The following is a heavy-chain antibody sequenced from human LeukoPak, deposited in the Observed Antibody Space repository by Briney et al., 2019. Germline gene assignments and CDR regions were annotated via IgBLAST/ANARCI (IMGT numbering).Heavy chain of an antibody. Sequence: ASVKVSCKASGYTFTSYDINWVRQATGQGLEWMGWMNPNSGNTGYAQKFQGRVTMTRDMSTSTVYMELSSLRSEDMAVYYCARADSGWYAIDYWGQGTLATVSS. CDR3: ARADSGWYAIDY. D-gene: IGHD6-19*01. J-gene: IGHJ4*02. V-gene: IGHV1-8*01. CDR2: MNPNSGNT. CDR1: GYTFTSYD.